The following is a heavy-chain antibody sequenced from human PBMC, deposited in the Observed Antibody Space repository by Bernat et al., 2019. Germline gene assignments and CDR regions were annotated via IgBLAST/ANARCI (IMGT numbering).Heavy chain of an antibody. CDR2: ISSSSSTI. D-gene: IGHD6-13*01. CDR3: ARHGLRYSSSWYSPPWFDP. J-gene: IGHJ5*02. CDR1: GFTFSSYS. Sequence: AASGFTFSSYSINWVRQAPGKGLEWVSYISSSSSTIYYADSVKGRFTISRDNAKNSLYLQMNSLRAEDTAVYYCARHGLRYSSSWYSPPWFDPWGQGTLVTVSS. V-gene: IGHV3-48*01.